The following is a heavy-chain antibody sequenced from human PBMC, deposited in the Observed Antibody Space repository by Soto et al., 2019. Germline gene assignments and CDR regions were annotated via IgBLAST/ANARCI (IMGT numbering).Heavy chain of an antibody. Sequence: EVQLLESGGGLVQPGGSLRLSCAASGFTFSSYAMSWVRQAPGKGLEWVSAISGSGGSTYYADSVKGRFTISRDNSKNTLDLQMNSLRAEDTAVYYCAKGATVTTPPFCYYMDVWGKGTTVTVSS. D-gene: IGHD4-4*01. CDR3: AKGATVTTPPFCYYMDV. J-gene: IGHJ6*03. CDR1: GFTFSSYA. CDR2: ISGSGGST. V-gene: IGHV3-23*01.